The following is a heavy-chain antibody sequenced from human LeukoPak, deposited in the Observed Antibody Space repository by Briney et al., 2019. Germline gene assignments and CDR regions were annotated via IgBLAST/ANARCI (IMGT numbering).Heavy chain of an antibody. D-gene: IGHD3-10*01. Sequence: ASVKVSCKASGYTFTSYAMNWVRQAPGQGLEWMGWINTNTGNPTYAQGFTGRFVFSLDTSVSTAYLQISSLKAEDTAVYYCARAPTHVLLWFGELLEFDYWGQGTLVTVSS. CDR2: INTNTGNP. V-gene: IGHV7-4-1*02. J-gene: IGHJ4*02. CDR3: ARAPTHVLLWFGELLEFDY. CDR1: GYTFTSYA.